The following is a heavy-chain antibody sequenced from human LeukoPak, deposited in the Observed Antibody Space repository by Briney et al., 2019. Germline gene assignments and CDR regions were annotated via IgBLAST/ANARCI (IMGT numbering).Heavy chain of an antibody. CDR1: GFTFSSYS. D-gene: IGHD6-19*01. CDR3: TQSVAGDY. V-gene: IGHV3-21*04. J-gene: IGHJ4*02. CDR2: ISSSSSYI. Sequence: PGGSLRLSCAASGFTFSSYSMNWVRQAPGKGLEWVSSISSSSSYIYSADSVKGRFTISRDNAKNSLYLQINSLRAEDTAVYYCTQSVAGDYWGQGTLVTVSS.